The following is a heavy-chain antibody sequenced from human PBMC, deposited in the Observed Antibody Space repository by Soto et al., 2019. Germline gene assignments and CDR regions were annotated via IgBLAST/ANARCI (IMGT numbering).Heavy chain of an antibody. CDR2: ITSKTGDQ. CDR3: ARDRMPNDRGLGDLAY. J-gene: IGHJ4*02. V-gene: IGHV3-21*06. CDR1: GFTFNKYS. Sequence: EVRLVESGGGLVKPGGSLSLSCAASGFTFNKYSMNWVRQAPGKGLEWVSSITSKTGDQYYADSVKGRFIISRDNTKNSLSLQVTSLRDEDTAVYYCARDRMPNDRGLGDLAYWGERSLVTVSS. D-gene: IGHD3-22*01.